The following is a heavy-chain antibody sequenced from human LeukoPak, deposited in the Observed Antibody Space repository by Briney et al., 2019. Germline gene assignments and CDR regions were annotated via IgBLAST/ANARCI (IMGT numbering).Heavy chain of an antibody. CDR1: GYRFTSYG. Sequence: ASVKVSCKASGYRFTSYGISWVRQAPGQGLEWMGWISAYNGNTNYAEKLQGRVTMTTDTSTSTAYTELRSLRSDDTAVYYCARVGLSGYGGGPFDYWGQEPWSPSPQ. J-gene: IGHJ4*01. D-gene: IGHD5-12*01. V-gene: IGHV1-18*01. CDR3: ARVGLSGYGGGPFDY. CDR2: ISAYNGNT.